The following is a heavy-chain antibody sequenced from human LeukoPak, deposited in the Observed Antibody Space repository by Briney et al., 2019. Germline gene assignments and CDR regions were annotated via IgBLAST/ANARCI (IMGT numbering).Heavy chain of an antibody. CDR3: ARQRDYYDRSFDY. Sequence: ASVKVSCKASGYTFTGYYMHWVRQAPGQGLEWMGWVNPNSGGTNYAQKFQGRVTMTRDTSISTAYMELSRLRSDDTAVYYCARQRDYYDRSFDYWGQGTLVTVSS. J-gene: IGHJ4*02. D-gene: IGHD3-22*01. CDR1: GYTFTGYY. V-gene: IGHV1-2*02. CDR2: VNPNSGGT.